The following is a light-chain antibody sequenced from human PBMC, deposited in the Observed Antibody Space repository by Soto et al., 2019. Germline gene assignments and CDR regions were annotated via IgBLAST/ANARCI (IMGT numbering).Light chain of an antibody. J-gene: IGKJ1*01. CDR3: QQSYSTPPT. CDR1: QSISSW. Sequence: DIQMTQSPSTLSASVGDRVTINCRASQSISSWLAWYQQKPGKAPKLLIYDASSLESGVPSRFSGSGSGTDFTLTISSLQPEDFATYYCQQSYSTPPTFGQGTKVDIK. V-gene: IGKV1-39*01. CDR2: DAS.